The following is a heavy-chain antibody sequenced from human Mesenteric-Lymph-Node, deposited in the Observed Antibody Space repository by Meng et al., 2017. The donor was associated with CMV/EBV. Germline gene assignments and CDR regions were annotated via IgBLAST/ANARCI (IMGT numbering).Heavy chain of an antibody. J-gene: IGHJ4*02. CDR3: ARRGMYTPRPDFDY. CDR1: GFSVSSDH. D-gene: IGHD1-1*01. Sequence: GESLKISCAASGFSVSSDHMNWVRQAPEKGLEWVSAISGSAAGTYYADSVKGRFTISRDNSKNTLYLQMNSLRAEDTAVYYCARRGMYTPRPDFDYWGQGTLVTVSS. CDR2: ISGSAAGT. V-gene: IGHV3-23*01.